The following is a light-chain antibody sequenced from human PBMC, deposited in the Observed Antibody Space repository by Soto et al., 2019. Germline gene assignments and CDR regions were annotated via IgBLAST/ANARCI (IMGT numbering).Light chain of an antibody. V-gene: IGKV4-1*01. CDR3: QQYYSTPRT. CDR1: QSVLYSSNNKNY. CDR2: WAS. Sequence: DIVMTQSPDSLAVSLGERATINCKSSQSVLYSSNNKNYLAWYQQKPGRPPKLLIYWASTRESGVPDRFSGSGSGTDFTLTISSLQAEDVEVYYCQQYYSTPRTFGQGTKVDI. J-gene: IGKJ1*01.